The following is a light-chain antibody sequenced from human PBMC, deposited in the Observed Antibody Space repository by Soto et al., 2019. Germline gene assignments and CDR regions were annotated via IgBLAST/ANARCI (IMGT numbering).Light chain of an antibody. J-gene: IGKJ1*01. CDR2: DVS. V-gene: IGKV1-5*01. Sequence: DIQMTQSPSTLSASVGDRVTITCRAGQSISTSLAWYQHKPGKAPTLLMFDVSNLESGVPSRFSGSGSGTEFTLTISSLHSDDFATYYCQQYDYSRTFGQGTKVDIK. CDR1: QSISTS. CDR3: QQYDYSRT.